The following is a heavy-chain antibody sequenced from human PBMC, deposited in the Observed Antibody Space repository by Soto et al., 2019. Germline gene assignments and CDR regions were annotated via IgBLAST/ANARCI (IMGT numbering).Heavy chain of an antibody. D-gene: IGHD5-12*01. Sequence: EVQLVESGGGLVQPGGSLRLSCAASGFTFSSDWMHWVRQGPGKGLVWVSRINSHGSRTTYADSVKCRFTISRDNARNSVYLQMNSLRAEDTAVYYCARVSTSGYDFSLDDYWGQGTLVTVSS. CDR2: INSHGSRT. V-gene: IGHV3-74*01. J-gene: IGHJ4*02. CDR1: GFTFSSDW. CDR3: ARVSTSGYDFSLDDY.